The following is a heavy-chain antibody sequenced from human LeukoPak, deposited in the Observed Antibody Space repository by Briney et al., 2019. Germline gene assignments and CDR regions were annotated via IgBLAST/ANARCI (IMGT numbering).Heavy chain of an antibody. CDR3: ARDLYGSGSYKYFQH. Sequence: PGGSLRLSCAASGLRFSDYYVSWIRQAPGKGLEWVANIKQDGSEKYYVDSVKGRFTISRDNAKNSLYLQMNSLRAEDTAVYYCARDLYGSGSYKYFQHWGQGTLVTVSS. CDR1: GLRFSDYY. D-gene: IGHD3-10*01. J-gene: IGHJ1*01. CDR2: IKQDGSEK. V-gene: IGHV3-7*01.